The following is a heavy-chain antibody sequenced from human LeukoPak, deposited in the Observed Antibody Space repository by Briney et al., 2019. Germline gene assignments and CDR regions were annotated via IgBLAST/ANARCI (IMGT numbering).Heavy chain of an antibody. V-gene: IGHV1-69*04. CDR1: GGTFSSYA. J-gene: IGHJ4*02. D-gene: IGHD5-12*01. CDR3: ARGGLHIVATSHHFDY. CDR2: IIPILGIA. Sequence: SVKVSCKASGGTFSSYATSWARQAPGQGLEWMGRIIPILGIANYAQKFQGRVTITADKSTSTAYMERSSLRSEDTAVYYCARGGLHIVATSHHFDYWGQGTLVTVSS.